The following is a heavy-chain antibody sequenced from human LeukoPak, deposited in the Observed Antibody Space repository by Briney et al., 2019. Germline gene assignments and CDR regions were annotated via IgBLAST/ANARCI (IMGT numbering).Heavy chain of an antibody. D-gene: IGHD3-10*01. J-gene: IGHJ4*02. CDR3: ARDPALLWFGTHFDY. V-gene: IGHV3-66*02. CDR2: IYSGGST. CDR1: RFTFSNYW. Sequence: GGSLRLSCAASRFTFSNYWMTWVRQAPGKGLEWVSVIYSGGSTYYADSVKGRFTISRDNSKNTLYLQMNSLRAEDTAMYYCARDPALLWFGTHFDYWGQGTLVTVSS.